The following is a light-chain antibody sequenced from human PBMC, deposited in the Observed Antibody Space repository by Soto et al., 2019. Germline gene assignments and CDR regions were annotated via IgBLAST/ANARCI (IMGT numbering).Light chain of an antibody. V-gene: IGLV2-23*02. CDR3: SSYACSITPYV. Sequence: QSVLTQPASVSGSPGQSITISCTGTSSDVGSYNLVSWYQQHPGKAPKLMIYEVSKRLSGVSNRFSGSKSGNTASLTISGLQAEDEADYYCSSYACSITPYVFGTGSMVTVL. CDR2: EVS. CDR1: SSDVGSYNL. J-gene: IGLJ1*01.